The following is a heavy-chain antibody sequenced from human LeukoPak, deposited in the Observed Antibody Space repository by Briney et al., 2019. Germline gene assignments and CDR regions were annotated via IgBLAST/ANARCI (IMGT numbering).Heavy chain of an antibody. CDR1: GFMFSSCA. D-gene: IGHD5-18*01. CDR3: ARDPKGGFSYGWGAFDI. V-gene: IGHV3-30-3*01. J-gene: IGHJ3*02. Sequence: PGGSLRLSCAASGFMFSSCAMHWVRQAPGKGLEWVAVISYDGNNKYYADSVKGRFIISRDNSKNTLYLQMNSLRPEDTTVCYCARDPKGGFSYGWGAFDIWGQGTMVTVSS. CDR2: ISYDGNNK.